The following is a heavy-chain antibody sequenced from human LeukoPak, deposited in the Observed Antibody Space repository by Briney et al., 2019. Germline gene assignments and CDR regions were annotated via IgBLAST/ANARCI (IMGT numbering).Heavy chain of an antibody. J-gene: IGHJ6*04. CDR1: GFTVSSNY. D-gene: IGHD3-10*02. V-gene: IGHV3-53*01. Sequence: GGSLRLSCAASGFTVSSNYMTWVRQAPGKGLEWVSVIYRAGNTYYADSVKGRFTISRDNSKNTVYLQMNSLRAEDTAVYYCAELGITMIGGVWGKGTTVTISS. CDR2: IYRAGNT. CDR3: AELGITMIGGV.